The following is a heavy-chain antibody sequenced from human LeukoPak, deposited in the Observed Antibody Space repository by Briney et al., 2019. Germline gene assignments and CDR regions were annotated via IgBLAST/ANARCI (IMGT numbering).Heavy chain of an antibody. Sequence: SETLSLTCTVSGGSISSCSYYWGWIRQPPGEGLEWIGSIDYSGSIYYNPSLKSRVTISVDTSKNQFSLKLSSVTAADTAVYYCAGRTDYRKAFDIWGQGTMVTVST. CDR3: AGRTDYRKAFDI. D-gene: IGHD3-16*02. CDR2: IDYSGSI. V-gene: IGHV4-39*01. CDR1: GGSISSCSYY. J-gene: IGHJ3*02.